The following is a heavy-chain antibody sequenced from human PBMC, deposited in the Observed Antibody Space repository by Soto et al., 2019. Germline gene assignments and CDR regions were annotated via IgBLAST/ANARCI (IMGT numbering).Heavy chain of an antibody. CDR1: GFTFSNYA. CDR2: IGGGGVPT. D-gene: IGHD6-19*01. V-gene: IGHV3-23*01. Sequence: GSLRLSCAASGFTFSNYAMSWVRQAPGKGLEWVSAIGGGGVPTYHADSVKGRFTISRDNSKNTLYLQMNSLRAEDTAVYYCARDRIAVAGNPEYFQHWGQGTLVTVSS. CDR3: ARDRIAVAGNPEYFQH. J-gene: IGHJ1*01.